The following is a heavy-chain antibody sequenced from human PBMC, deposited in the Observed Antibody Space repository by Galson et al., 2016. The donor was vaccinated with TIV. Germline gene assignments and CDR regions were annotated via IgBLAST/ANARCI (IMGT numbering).Heavy chain of an antibody. CDR2: IRNKTQNYVT. D-gene: IGHD3-22*01. Sequence: SLRLSCAASGFAFSDSAIHWVRQASGKGLEWVARIRNKTQNYVTVYAASVKGRFTISRDDSKNTAYLQMNSLKTEDTAGYYCASPNYRSGYYGMDVWGQGTTVTVSS. CDR3: ASPNYRSGYYGMDV. V-gene: IGHV3-73*01. CDR1: GFAFSDSA. J-gene: IGHJ6*02.